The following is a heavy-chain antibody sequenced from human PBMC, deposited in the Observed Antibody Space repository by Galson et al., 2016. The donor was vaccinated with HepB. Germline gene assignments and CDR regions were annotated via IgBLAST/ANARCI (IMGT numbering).Heavy chain of an antibody. CDR2: VSHSSTYV. CDR3: ARSLGWYFDV. CDR1: GFTFDNYT. Sequence: SLRLSCAVSGFTFDNYTMNWLRQAPGKGLEWVSSVSHSSTYVYYADSVEGRFTISRDNAKNSLYLEMNSLRGEDTAVFYCARSLGWYFDVWGRGTLVTVSS. V-gene: IGHV3-21*01. D-gene: IGHD6-6*01. J-gene: IGHJ2*01.